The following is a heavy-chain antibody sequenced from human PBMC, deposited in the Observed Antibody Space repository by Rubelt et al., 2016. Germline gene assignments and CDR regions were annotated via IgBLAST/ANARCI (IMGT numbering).Heavy chain of an antibody. CDR1: GYTFTTYG. CDR3: AREAYSGRYPLIDY. Sequence: QVQLVQSGAEVKKPGASVKVSCKASGYTFTTYGINWVRQAPGQGLEWMGWISAYNGNTNHAQKLQGSVTMTTDTSTSTAYMELRSLSSDDTAVYYCAREAYSGRYPLIDYWGQGTLVTVSS. V-gene: IGHV1-18*01. CDR2: ISAYNGNT. J-gene: IGHJ4*02. D-gene: IGHD1-26*01.